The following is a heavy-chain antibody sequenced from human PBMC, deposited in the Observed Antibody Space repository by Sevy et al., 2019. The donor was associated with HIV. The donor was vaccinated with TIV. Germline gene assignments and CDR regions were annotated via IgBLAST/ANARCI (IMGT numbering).Heavy chain of an antibody. V-gene: IGHV1-69*13. Sequence: ASVKVSCKVSGGSFSNSDVIWVRQAPGQGLEWMGRIIPRFGTANYAQRFQGRVTITADESTRTVFMELSRLRSEDTALFYRARVGGAREGYDYVGSSFIDHWGQGTLVTVSS. D-gene: IGHD3-16*01. CDR1: GGSFSNSD. CDR2: IIPRFGTA. J-gene: IGHJ4*02. CDR3: ARVGGAREGYDYVGSSFIDH.